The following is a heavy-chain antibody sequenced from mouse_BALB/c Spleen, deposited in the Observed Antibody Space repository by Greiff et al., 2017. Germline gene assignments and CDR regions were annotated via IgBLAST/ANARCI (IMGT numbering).Heavy chain of an antibody. CDR3: AKESPIYNDYDEAMDY. J-gene: IGHJ4*01. Sequence: EVKLMESGGGLVKPGGSLKLSCAASGFTFSSYAMSWVRQTPEKRLEWVASISSGGSTYYPDSVKGRFTISRDNARNILYLQMSSLRSEDTAMYYCAKESPIYNDYDEAMDYWGQGTSVTVSS. D-gene: IGHD2-4*01. CDR1: GFTFSSYA. CDR2: ISSGGST. V-gene: IGHV5-6-5*01.